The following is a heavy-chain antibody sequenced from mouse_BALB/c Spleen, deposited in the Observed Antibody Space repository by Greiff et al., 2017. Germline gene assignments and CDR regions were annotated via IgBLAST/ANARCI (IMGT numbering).Heavy chain of an antibody. CDR1: GFTFSSFG. CDR2: ISSGSSTI. Sequence: VQLKESGGGLVQPGGSRKLSCAASGFTFSSFGMHWVRQAPEKGLEWVAYISSGSSTIYYADTVKGRFTISRDNPKNTLFLQMTSLRSEDTAMYYCARAPFGDAMDYWGQGTSVTVSS. D-gene: IGHD1-1*02. CDR3: ARAPFGDAMDY. V-gene: IGHV5-17*02. J-gene: IGHJ4*01.